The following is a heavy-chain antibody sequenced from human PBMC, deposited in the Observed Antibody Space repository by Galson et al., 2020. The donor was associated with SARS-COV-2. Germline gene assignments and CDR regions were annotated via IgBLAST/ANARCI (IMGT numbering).Heavy chain of an antibody. V-gene: IGHV5-51*01. Sequence: HGESLKISCKGSGYSFTSYWIGWVRQMPGKGLEWMGIIYPGDSDTRYSPSFQGQVTIPADKSISTAYLQWSSLKASDTAMYYCARRTTMVRGLYYYYYGMDVWGQGTTVTVSS. J-gene: IGHJ6*02. CDR1: GYSFTSYW. D-gene: IGHD3-10*01. CDR2: IYPGDSDT. CDR3: ARRTTMVRGLYYYYYGMDV.